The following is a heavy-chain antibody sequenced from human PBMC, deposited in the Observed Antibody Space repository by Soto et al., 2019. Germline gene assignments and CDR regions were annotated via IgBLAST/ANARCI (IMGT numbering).Heavy chain of an antibody. D-gene: IGHD4-17*01. CDR3: ARAQSTYGDYVYFGY. CDR2: ISPNSGGT. CDR1: GYTFTSYG. Sequence: ASVKVSCKASGYTFTSYGISWVRQAPGQGLEWMGWISPNSGGTNYAQKFQGWVTMTRDTSISTAYMELSRLRSDDTAVYYCARAQSTYGDYVYFGYWGQGTLVTVSS. V-gene: IGHV1-2*04. J-gene: IGHJ4*02.